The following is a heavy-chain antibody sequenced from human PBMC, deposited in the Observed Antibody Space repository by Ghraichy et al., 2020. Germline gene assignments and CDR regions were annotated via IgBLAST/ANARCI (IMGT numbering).Heavy chain of an antibody. J-gene: IGHJ3*02. Sequence: GESLNISCAASGFTFSSYAMHWVRQAPGKGLEWVAVISYDGSNKYYADSVKGRFTISRDNSKNTLYLQMNSLRAEDTAVYYCARGKGYSGYEPQTPGPPNDAFDIWGQGTMVTVSS. V-gene: IGHV3-30-3*01. CDR1: GFTFSSYA. D-gene: IGHD5-12*01. CDR3: ARGKGYSGYEPQTPGPPNDAFDI. CDR2: ISYDGSNK.